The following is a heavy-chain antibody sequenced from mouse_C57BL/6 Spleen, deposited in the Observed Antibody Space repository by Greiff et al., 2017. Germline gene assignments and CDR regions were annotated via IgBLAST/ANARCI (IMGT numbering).Heavy chain of an antibody. J-gene: IGHJ3*01. CDR1: GYTFTSYW. CDR2: IDPSDSYT. CDR3: ARSYVSGRAWFAD. Sequence: QVQLQQPGAELVMPGASVKLSCKASGYTFTSYWMHWVKQRPGQGLEWIGEIDPSDSYTNYNQKFKGKSTLTVDKSSSTAYMQLSSLTSENSAVYYCARSYVSGRAWFADWGQGTLVTVSA. V-gene: IGHV1-69*01. D-gene: IGHD2-12*01.